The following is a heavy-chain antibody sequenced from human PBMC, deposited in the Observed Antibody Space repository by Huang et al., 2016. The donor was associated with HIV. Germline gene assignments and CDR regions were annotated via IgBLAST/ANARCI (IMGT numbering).Heavy chain of an antibody. Sequence: EVQLVESGGGLVQPGGSLRLSCAASGFTFSSYWMQWVRQAPGKGRVWLSRINNDGSITTDADSVKGRITISRDNARNTMYLQMTTLSAGDTAVYYCARHRSSGGVEEAFDIWGPGTLVTVAS. D-gene: IGHD2-8*02. CDR2: INNDGSIT. V-gene: IGHV3-74*03. CDR1: GFTFSSYW. CDR3: ARHRSSGGVEEAFDI. J-gene: IGHJ3*02.